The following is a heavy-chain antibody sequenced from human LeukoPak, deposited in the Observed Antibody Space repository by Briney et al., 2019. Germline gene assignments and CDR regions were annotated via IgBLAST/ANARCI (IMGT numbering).Heavy chain of an antibody. J-gene: IGHJ4*02. CDR2: INPNSGGT. CDR1: GYTFTGYY. Sequence: ASVKVSCTASGYTFTGYYMHWVRQAPGQGLEWMGWINPNSGGTNYAQKFQGRVTMTRDTSISAAYMELSRLRSDDTAVYYCARASAPYYYDSSGYQPLFYWGQGTLVTVSS. V-gene: IGHV1-2*02. D-gene: IGHD3-22*01. CDR3: ARASAPYYYDSSGYQPLFY.